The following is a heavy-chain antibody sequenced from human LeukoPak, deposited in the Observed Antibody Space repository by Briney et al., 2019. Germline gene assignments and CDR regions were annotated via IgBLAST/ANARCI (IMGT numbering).Heavy chain of an antibody. CDR1: GFTFSSYA. Sequence: GRSLRLSCAASGFTFSSYAMNWVRQAPGKGLEWVSSISSSSSYIYYADSVKGRFTISRDNAKNSLYLQMNSLRAEDTAVYYCARAAYYYDSSGSFLTWGQGTLVTVSS. CDR2: ISSSSSYI. D-gene: IGHD3-22*01. V-gene: IGHV3-21*01. J-gene: IGHJ4*02. CDR3: ARAAYYYDSSGSFLT.